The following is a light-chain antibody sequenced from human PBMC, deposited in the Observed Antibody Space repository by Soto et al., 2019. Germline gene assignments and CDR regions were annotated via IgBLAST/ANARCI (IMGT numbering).Light chain of an antibody. CDR3: MQGVQTPFT. Sequence: DIVMTQSPLSLPVTPGEPASISCRSSQSLLFSNGYNYLDWYLQKPGQSPQLLISLGSNRAPGDPDRFSGSGSGTDFTLKISRVEAEDVGVYYCMQGVQTPFTFGPGTKVDIK. V-gene: IGKV2-28*01. CDR1: QSLLFSNGYNY. J-gene: IGKJ3*01. CDR2: LGS.